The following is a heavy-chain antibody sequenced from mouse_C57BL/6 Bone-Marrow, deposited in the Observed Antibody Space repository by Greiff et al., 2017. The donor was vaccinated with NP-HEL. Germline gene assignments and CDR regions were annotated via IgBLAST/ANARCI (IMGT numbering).Heavy chain of an antibody. CDR3: ARASFDY. CDR1: GFTFSSYG. J-gene: IGHJ2*01. V-gene: IGHV5-6*01. CDR2: ISSGGSYT. Sequence: EVNLVESGGDLVKPGGSLKLSCAASGFTFSSYGMSWVRQTPDKRLEWVATISSGGSYTYYPDSVKGRFTISRDNAKNTLYLQMSSLKSEDTAMYYCARASFDYWGQGTTLTVSS.